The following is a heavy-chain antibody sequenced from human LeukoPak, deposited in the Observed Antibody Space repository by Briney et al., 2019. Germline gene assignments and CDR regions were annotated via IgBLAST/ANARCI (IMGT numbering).Heavy chain of an antibody. J-gene: IGHJ4*02. V-gene: IGHV1-18*01. D-gene: IGHD3-22*01. CDR2: INAGNGNT. CDR3: ARDYRRKTYDSSGYFGVGTKALDY. Sequence: ASVKVSCKASGYTFTSYGISWVRQAPGQGLEWMGWINAGNGNTKYSQKFQGRVTITADKSTSTAYMELSSLRSEDTAVYYCARDYRRKTYDSSGYFGVGTKALDYWGQGTLVTVSS. CDR1: GYTFTSYG.